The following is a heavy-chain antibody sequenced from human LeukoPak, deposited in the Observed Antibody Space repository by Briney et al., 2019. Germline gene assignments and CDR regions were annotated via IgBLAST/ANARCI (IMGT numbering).Heavy chain of an antibody. Sequence: PSETLSLTCAVSGGSISSSNWWSWVRPPPGKGLEWIGEIYHSGSTNYNPSLKSRVTISVDKSKNQFSLKLSSVTAADTAVYYCARDRRGKSYYDFWSGSHYYYYMDVWGKGTTVTVSS. CDR3: ARDRRGKSYYDFWSGSHYYYYMDV. CDR2: IYHSGST. CDR1: GGSISSSNW. D-gene: IGHD3-3*01. J-gene: IGHJ6*03. V-gene: IGHV4-4*02.